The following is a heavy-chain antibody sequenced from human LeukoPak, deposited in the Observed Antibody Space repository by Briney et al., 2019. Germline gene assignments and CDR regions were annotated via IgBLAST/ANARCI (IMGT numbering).Heavy chain of an antibody. CDR1: GYTFTTYD. CDR3: ARVAGSIDY. V-gene: IGHV1-8*03. CDR2: MNPNSGYT. J-gene: IGHJ4*02. Sequence: VASVKVSCKASGYTFTTYDINWVRQATGQGLEWMGWMNPNSGYTRYSQKLQGRVTITRDTSISTAYMELSSLRSEDTAVYYCARVAGSIDYWGQGTLVTVSS. D-gene: IGHD6-19*01.